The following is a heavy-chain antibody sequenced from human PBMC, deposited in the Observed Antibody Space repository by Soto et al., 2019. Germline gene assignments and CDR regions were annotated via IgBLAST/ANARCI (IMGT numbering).Heavy chain of an antibody. D-gene: IGHD7-27*01. CDR2: IYYSGST. Sequence: SETLSLTCTVSGGSISSSSYYWGWIRQPPGKGLEWIGSIYYSGSTYYNPSLKSRVTISVDTSKNQFSLKLSSVTAADTAVYYCARQHPNWGPLDAFDIWGQGTMVTVSS. J-gene: IGHJ3*02. CDR1: GGSISSSSYY. V-gene: IGHV4-39*01. CDR3: ARQHPNWGPLDAFDI.